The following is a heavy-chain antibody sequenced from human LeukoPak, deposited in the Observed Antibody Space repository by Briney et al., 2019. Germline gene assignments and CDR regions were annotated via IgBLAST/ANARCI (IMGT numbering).Heavy chain of an antibody. D-gene: IGHD4-23*01. CDR3: ATVRGGNTRDFDY. CDR1: GFTFSSYT. V-gene: IGHV3-21*01. Sequence: GGSLRLSCAASGFTFSSYTMNWVRQAPGKGLEWVSSMSSSSSYIYYADSVKGRFTISRDNAKNSLYLQMNSLRAEHTAVYYCATVRGGNTRDFDYWGQGTLVTVSS. CDR2: MSSSSSYI. J-gene: IGHJ4*02.